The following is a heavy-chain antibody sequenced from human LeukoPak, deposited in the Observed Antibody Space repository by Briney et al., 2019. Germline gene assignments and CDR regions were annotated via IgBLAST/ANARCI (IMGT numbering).Heavy chain of an antibody. Sequence: GGSLRLSCAASGFTFSSYGMSWVRQAPGKGLEWVSAISGSGGSTYYADSVKGRFTISRDNSKNTLYLQMNSLTAEDTAVYYCAKDAGYYYDSSGYYPYYFDYWGQGTLVTVSS. D-gene: IGHD3-22*01. CDR3: AKDAGYYYDSSGYYPYYFDY. J-gene: IGHJ4*02. CDR2: ISGSGGST. CDR1: GFTFSSYG. V-gene: IGHV3-23*01.